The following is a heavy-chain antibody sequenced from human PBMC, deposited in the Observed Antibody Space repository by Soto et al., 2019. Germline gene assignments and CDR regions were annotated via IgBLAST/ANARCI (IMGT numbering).Heavy chain of an antibody. CDR3: ARRGGERIYYYYYGMDV. D-gene: IGHD2-15*01. CDR1: GGSISSNNFY. J-gene: IGHJ6*02. Sequence: QLQLQESGPGLVKPSETLSLTCTVSGGSISSNNFYWGWIRQPPGKGLEWIGSISYSGSTYYKPSLKSRVTISVDTSKNQFSLKLSSVTAADTAVYYWARRGGERIYYYYYGMDVWGQGTTVTVSS. CDR2: ISYSGST. V-gene: IGHV4-39*01.